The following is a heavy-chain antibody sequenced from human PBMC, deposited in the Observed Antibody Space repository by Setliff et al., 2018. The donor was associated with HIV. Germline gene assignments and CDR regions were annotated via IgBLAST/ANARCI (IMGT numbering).Heavy chain of an antibody. J-gene: IGHJ5*01. CDR1: GGSISSSSYY. CDR2: IYYSGRT. D-gene: IGHD1-26*01. V-gene: IGHV4-39*01. Sequence: SETLSLTCTVSGGSISSSSYYWGWIRQPPGKGLEWIGSIYYSGRTYYNPSLKSRVTISVDTSKNQFSLKLSSVTAADTAVYYCARGAYRFDSWGQGNLVTVSS. CDR3: ARGAYRFDS.